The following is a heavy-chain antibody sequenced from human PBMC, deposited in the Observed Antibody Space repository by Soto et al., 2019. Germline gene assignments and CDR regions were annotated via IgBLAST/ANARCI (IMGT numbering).Heavy chain of an antibody. CDR1: GFTFRNNG. CDR3: EKNALDNSQSEIDS. V-gene: IGHV3-23*01. CDR2: ITGSGRDT. J-gene: IGHJ4*02. Sequence: PGGSLRLSCAASGFTFRNNGLSWVRQAPVKGLDWVSGITGSGRDTYYADSVKGRFTISRDNSKNMVFLQMNSLRAEDTALYYCEKNALDNSQSEIDSWGPGTLVTVSS.